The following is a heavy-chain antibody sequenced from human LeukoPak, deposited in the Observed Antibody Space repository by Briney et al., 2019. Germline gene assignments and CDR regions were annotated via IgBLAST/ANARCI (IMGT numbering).Heavy chain of an antibody. J-gene: IGHJ5*02. CDR3: AGLGSTVKGRIDP. CDR1: GYHFTGYH. CDR2: ISTDSGDA. V-gene: IGHV1-2*02. Sequence: ASVKVSCKASGYHFTGYHVHWVRQAPGQGLEWMGRISTDSGDADIAQKFQGRVIMTRDTSISTAYMELSRLTSDDSAVYYCAGLGSTVKGRIDPWGQGTSVTVSS. D-gene: IGHD5/OR15-5a*01.